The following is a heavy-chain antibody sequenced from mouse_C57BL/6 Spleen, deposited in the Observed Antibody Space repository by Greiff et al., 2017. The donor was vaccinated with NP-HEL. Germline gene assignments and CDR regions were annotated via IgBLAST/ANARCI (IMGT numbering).Heavy chain of an antibody. CDR1: GYTFTSYW. CDR2: IDPSDSET. J-gene: IGHJ2*01. V-gene: IGHV1-52*01. CDR3: ARELGLRGYYFDY. D-gene: IGHD4-1*01. Sequence: QVQLKQPGAELVRPGSSVKLSCKASGYTFTSYWMHWVKQRPIQGLEWIGNIDPSDSETHYNQKFKDKATLTVDKSSSTAYMQLSSLTSEDSAVYYCARELGLRGYYFDYWGQGTTLTVSS.